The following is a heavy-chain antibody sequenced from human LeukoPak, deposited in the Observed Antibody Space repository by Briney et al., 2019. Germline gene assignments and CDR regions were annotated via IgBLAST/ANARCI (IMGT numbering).Heavy chain of an antibody. CDR3: ARKSSSWYLFLLDY. CDR2: ISAYNGNT. D-gene: IGHD6-13*01. CDR1: GYTFTSYG. Sequence: LRASAKVSCKASGYTFTSYGISWVRQAPGQGLEWMGWISAYNGNTNYAQKLQGRVTMTTDTSTSTAYMELRSLRSDDTAVYYCARKSSSWYLFLLDYWGQGTLVTVSS. J-gene: IGHJ4*02. V-gene: IGHV1-18*01.